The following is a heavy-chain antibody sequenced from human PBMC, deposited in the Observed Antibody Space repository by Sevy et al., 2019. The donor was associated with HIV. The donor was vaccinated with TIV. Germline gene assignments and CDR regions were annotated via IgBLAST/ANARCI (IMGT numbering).Heavy chain of an antibody. V-gene: IGHV3-23*01. J-gene: IGHJ4*02. CDR2: ISGSGGSGYKA. CDR3: ARKYDSSGYFDC. Sequence: GGSLRLSCAAAGFTFTNYAMNWVRQAPGKWLEWVSGISGSGGSGYKAHYADSVEGRLTISREDSKNSLYLQMNSLRAEETALYNCARKYDSSGYFDCWGQGTLVTVSS. CDR1: GFTFTNYA. D-gene: IGHD3-22*01.